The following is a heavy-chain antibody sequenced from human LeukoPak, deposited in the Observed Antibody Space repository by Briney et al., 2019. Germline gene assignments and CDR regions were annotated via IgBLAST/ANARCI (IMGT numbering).Heavy chain of an antibody. V-gene: IGHV1-69*13. D-gene: IGHD3-3*01. CDR1: GGTFSSYA. J-gene: IGHJ4*02. CDR3: AVTYYDFWSGYSPFDY. Sequence: SVKVSCKASGGTFSSYAISWVRQAPGQGLEWMGGIIPIFGTANYAQKFQGRVTITADESTSTAYMELSSLRSEDTAVYYCAVTYYDFWSGYSPFDYWGQGTLVTVSS. CDR2: IIPIFGTA.